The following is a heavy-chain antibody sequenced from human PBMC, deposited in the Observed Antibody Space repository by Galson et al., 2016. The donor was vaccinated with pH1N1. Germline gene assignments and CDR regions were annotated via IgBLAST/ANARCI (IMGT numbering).Heavy chain of an antibody. D-gene: IGHD3-22*01. CDR1: GFTVSPND. Sequence: SLRLSCAASGFTVSPNDMSWFRQAPGKGLEWVSVIYSGGNTYYTDSVKGRFTISRDSSKNTLYLQMNSLRPEDTAVYYCAKYDSSGFYYGRRLKWGQGTLVIVSS. CDR2: IYSGGNT. J-gene: IGHJ4*02. CDR3: AKYDSSGFYYGRRLK. V-gene: IGHV3-53*01.